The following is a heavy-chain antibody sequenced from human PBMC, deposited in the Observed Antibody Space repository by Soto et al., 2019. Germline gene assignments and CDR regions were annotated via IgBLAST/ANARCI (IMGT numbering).Heavy chain of an antibody. CDR3: AKRKYCPSTTCFDY. Sequence: HPGGSLRLSCVTSGFNFRSYGIHWVRQAPGKGLEWVSIIYSSDGDDPYYAASVKGRFTISRDNSRNTLYLQMSSLRAEDTAVYYCAKRKYCPSTTCFDYWGQGTLVTVSS. V-gene: IGHV3-NL1*01. J-gene: IGHJ4*02. CDR2: IYSSDGDDP. D-gene: IGHD2-2*01. CDR1: GFNFRSYG.